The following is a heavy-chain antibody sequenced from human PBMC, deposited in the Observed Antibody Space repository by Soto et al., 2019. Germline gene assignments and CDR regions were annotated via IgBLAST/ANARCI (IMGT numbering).Heavy chain of an antibody. CDR2: IGSTGDT. J-gene: IGHJ6*02. CDR3: ARSIYYGLDV. D-gene: IGHD2-21*01. Sequence: GGSLRLSCAASGFTFSNFDMHWVRQGTGKGLEWVSAIGSTGDTYYAGSVRGRCTISRENAKNSFYLQMSNLRAGDTGVYYCARSIYYGLDVWGQGPTVTVYS. CDR1: GFTFSNFD. V-gene: IGHV3-13*01.